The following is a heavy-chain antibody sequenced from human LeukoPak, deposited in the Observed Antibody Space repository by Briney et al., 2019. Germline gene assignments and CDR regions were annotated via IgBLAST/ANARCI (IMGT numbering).Heavy chain of an antibody. D-gene: IGHD1/OR15-1a*01. V-gene: IGHV1-2*04. CDR1: GYTFTGYY. Sequence: ASVKVSCKASGYTFTGYYMHWVRQAPGQGLEWMGWINPNSGGTNYAQKFQGWVTMTRDTSISTVYMELSRLRSDDTAVYYCARFKVNKGKSRHIDYWGQGTLVTVSS. J-gene: IGHJ4*02. CDR3: ARFKVNKGKSRHIDY. CDR2: INPNSGGT.